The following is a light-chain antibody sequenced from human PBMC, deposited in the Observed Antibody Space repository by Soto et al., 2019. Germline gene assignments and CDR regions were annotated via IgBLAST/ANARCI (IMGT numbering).Light chain of an antibody. Sequence: QSVLTQPPSVSGAPGQRVTISCTGTSSNIGAGYEVHWYQQLPGAAPKLLIFGNDNRPSGVPDRFSGSKSGTSASLAITGLQAEDVADYFCQSYDSSLSGSYVFGTGTKVTVL. CDR3: QSYDSSLSGSYV. CDR2: GND. J-gene: IGLJ1*01. CDR1: SSNIGAGYE. V-gene: IGLV1-40*01.